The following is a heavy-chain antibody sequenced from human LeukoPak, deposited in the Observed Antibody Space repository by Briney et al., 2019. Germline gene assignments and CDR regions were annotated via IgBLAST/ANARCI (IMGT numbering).Heavy chain of an antibody. D-gene: IGHD6-19*01. V-gene: IGHV3-9*01. CDR2: ISRNRGSI. CDR1: GFTFDDYA. CDR3: AKDVGYGGAVAGTTPYNFDY. J-gene: IGHJ4*02. Sequence: GGSLRLSCAASGFTFDDYAMHWVRQAPGKGLEWVSGISRNRGSIAYADSVKGRFTISRDTAKNSLYLQTNSLRAEDTALYFCAKDVGYGGAVAGTTPYNFDYWGQGTLVTVSS.